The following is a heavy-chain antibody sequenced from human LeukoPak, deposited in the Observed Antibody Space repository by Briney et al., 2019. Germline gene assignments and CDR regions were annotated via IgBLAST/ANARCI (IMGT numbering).Heavy chain of an antibody. D-gene: IGHD2-8*01. CDR2: ISSHSSYI. V-gene: IGHV3-21*01. CDR3: ARESDNGGNHDAFDI. CDR1: GFTFSRNW. J-gene: IGHJ3*02. Sequence: GGSLRLSCAASGFTFSRNWMSWVRQAPGKGLEWVSSISSHSSYIYYADSVKGRFTISRDNAKNSLFLQMNTLRAEDMAVYYCARESDNGGNHDAFDIWGQGTMVTVSS.